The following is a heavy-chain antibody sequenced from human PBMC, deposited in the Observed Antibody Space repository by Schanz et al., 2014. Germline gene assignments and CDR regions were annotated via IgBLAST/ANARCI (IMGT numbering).Heavy chain of an antibody. D-gene: IGHD1-26*01. CDR2: ISATSAKI. CDR1: GFTFSRNA. CDR3: AKDSSYGSDWVKYLDH. J-gene: IGHJ4*02. V-gene: IGHV3-48*02. Sequence: EVQLVESGGGLIHPGGSLRLSCAASGFTFSRNAMNWVRQAPGKGLEWVSYISATSAKIDYADSVQGRFTISRDNAKNSLYLQMSSLRDEDTAVYYCAKDSSYGSDWVKYLDHWGQGTLVTVSS.